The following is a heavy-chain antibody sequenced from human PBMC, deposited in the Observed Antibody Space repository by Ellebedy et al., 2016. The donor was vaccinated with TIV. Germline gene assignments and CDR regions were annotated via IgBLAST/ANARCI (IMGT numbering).Heavy chain of an antibody. CDR3: ARSGRGGAEATFDY. CDR1: GYTFTSWG. CDR2: IRAYNGNT. V-gene: IGHV1-18*01. J-gene: IGHJ4*02. Sequence: ASVKVSCKASGYTFTSWGISWVRQAPGQGLEWMGWIRAYNGNTNYAQKLQGRVTMTTDTSTSTAYMVLRSLRSDDTAVYYGARSGRGGAEATFDYWGQGTLVTVSS. D-gene: IGHD3-10*01.